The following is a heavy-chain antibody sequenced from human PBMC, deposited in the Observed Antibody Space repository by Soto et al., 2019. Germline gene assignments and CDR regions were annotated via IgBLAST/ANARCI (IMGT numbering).Heavy chain of an antibody. CDR1: GYSFSTNW. V-gene: IGHV5-51*01. Sequence: GESLKSSFKGSGYSFSTNWIGWVRQMPGKGLEWMGIIYPGDSDTRYSPSFDGQVAISADNSISTAYLQWSSLNGSENSTYYCARTHPLDSNGWHTWGQGTQVTVSS. CDR3: ARTHPLDSNGWHT. D-gene: IGHD6-19*01. J-gene: IGHJ4*02. CDR2: IYPGDSDT.